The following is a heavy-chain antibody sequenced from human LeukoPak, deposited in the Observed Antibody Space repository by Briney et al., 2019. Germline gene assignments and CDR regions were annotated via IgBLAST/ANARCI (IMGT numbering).Heavy chain of an antibody. CDR2: LSSDGVST. V-gene: IGHV3-64*01. Sequence: GGSLRLSCAASGFTLSSYAMDWVRQAPGKGLEFVSGLSSDGVSTYYANSVRGRFTISRDDFKNTLYLQMGSLTTEDLGVYYCARVRSSSWSFYYMDVWGKGTTVTVSS. J-gene: IGHJ6*03. D-gene: IGHD6-6*01. CDR1: GFTLSSYA. CDR3: ARVRSSSWSFYYMDV.